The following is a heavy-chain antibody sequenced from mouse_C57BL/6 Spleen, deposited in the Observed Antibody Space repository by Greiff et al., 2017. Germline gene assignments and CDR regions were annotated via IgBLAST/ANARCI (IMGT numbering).Heavy chain of an antibody. D-gene: IGHD2-5*01. Sequence: EVNVVESGGGLVKPGGSLKLSCAASGFTFSSYAMSWVRQTPEKRLEWVATISDGGSYTYYPDNVKGRFTISRDNAKNNLYLQMSHLKSEDTAMYYCAREGEYSNYVQFAYWGQGTLVTVSA. CDR3: AREGEYSNYVQFAY. J-gene: IGHJ3*01. CDR1: GFTFSSYA. V-gene: IGHV5-4*01. CDR2: ISDGGSYT.